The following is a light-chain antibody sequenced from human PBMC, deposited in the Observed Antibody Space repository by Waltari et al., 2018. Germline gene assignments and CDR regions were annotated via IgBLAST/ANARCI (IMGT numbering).Light chain of an antibody. Sequence: FMLTQPHSVSESPGKTVTISCTRPRGSTDSNYVQWYQQRPGRSPTTVIYDDYQRPSGVPTRFSASIDRASNSASLTIAGLTTEDEADYYCLSFDNTLWVFGGGTKLTVL. V-gene: IGLV6-57*01. CDR3: LSFDNTLWV. J-gene: IGLJ3*02. CDR1: RGSTDSNY. CDR2: DDY.